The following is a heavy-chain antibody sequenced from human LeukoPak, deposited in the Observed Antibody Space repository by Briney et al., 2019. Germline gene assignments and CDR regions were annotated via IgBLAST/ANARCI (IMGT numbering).Heavy chain of an antibody. V-gene: IGHV4-59*08. CDR2: IYHSGRP. CDR3: AGPIYEAVEQ. J-gene: IGHJ4*02. D-gene: IGHD3-3*01. Sequence: SETLSLPYTVSGGPISGYYWSWFRQPPGKGLEWIGYIYHSGRPSYNPSLKSRVTISVDTSKNEFSLKLRFVTAADTAVYYCAGPIYEAVEQWGQGTLVTVSS. CDR1: GGPISGYY.